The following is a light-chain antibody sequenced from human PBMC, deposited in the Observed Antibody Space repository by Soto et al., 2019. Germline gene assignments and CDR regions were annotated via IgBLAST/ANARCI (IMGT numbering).Light chain of an antibody. Sequence: QSALTQPASVSGSPGQAITISCTGTSSDVGGYDSVSWYQQFPGKAPKLIIYEVFNRPSGVSNRFSGSKSDNTASLTISGLQAEDEADYYCNSYRSGSTPVVFGGGTKLTVL. J-gene: IGLJ2*01. V-gene: IGLV2-14*01. CDR1: SSDVGGYDS. CDR2: EVF. CDR3: NSYRSGSTPVV.